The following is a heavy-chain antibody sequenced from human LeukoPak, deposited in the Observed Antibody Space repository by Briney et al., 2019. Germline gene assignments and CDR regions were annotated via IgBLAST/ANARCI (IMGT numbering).Heavy chain of an antibody. V-gene: IGHV1-18*01. CDR2: ISAYNGNT. CDR3: ARHASSWLPGELDY. CDR1: GYTFTSYG. J-gene: IGHJ4*02. D-gene: IGHD3-9*01. Sequence: GASVKVSCKASGYTFTSYGISWVRQAPGQGLEWMGWISAYNGNTNYAQELQGRVTMTTDTSTSTAYMELRSLRSDDTAVYYCARHASSWLPGELDYWGQGTLVTVSS.